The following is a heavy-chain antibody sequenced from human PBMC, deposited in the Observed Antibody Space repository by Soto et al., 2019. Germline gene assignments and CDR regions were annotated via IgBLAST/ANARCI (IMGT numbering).Heavy chain of an antibody. CDR3: ARAAGYYYYYGMDV. CDR1: GYSFTSYS. J-gene: IGHJ6*02. Sequence: ASVKVSCKASGYSFTSYSMHWVRQAPGQGLEWIGIMYPSGGSTSYAQKFQGRVTMTRDTSTSTVYMELSSLRSEDTAVYYCARAAGYYYYYGMDVWGQGTTVTVSS. D-gene: IGHD6-19*01. V-gene: IGHV1-46*01. CDR2: MYPSGGST.